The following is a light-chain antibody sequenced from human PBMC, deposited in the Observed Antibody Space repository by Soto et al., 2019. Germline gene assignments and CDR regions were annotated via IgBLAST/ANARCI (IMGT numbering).Light chain of an antibody. CDR1: QNIGNW. J-gene: IGKJ1*01. Sequence: DIPMTQSPSMLSASVGDRVTITCRASQNIGNWLAWYQQKPGKTPDLLIYDASSLESGVPLRFSGSGSGTEFTLTISSLQTDDSATYYCQQYNDEPWTFGQGTKVEIK. CDR3: QQYNDEPWT. V-gene: IGKV1-5*01. CDR2: DAS.